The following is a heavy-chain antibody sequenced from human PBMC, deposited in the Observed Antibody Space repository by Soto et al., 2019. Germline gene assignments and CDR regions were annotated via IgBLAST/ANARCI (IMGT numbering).Heavy chain of an antibody. J-gene: IGHJ6*02. V-gene: IGHV4-59*01. D-gene: IGHD2-21*02. CDR3: ARDLWGYCGTDCYPLDV. CDR1: GGSISGYH. Sequence: PSETLSLTCSISGGSISGYHWNWIRQTPGKGEEWIGYFHNSGTTHYSASLRSRVSISVDTSKNQFSLKLNSVTAADTAVYYCARDLWGYCGTDCYPLDVWGQGTTVTVSS. CDR2: FHNSGTT.